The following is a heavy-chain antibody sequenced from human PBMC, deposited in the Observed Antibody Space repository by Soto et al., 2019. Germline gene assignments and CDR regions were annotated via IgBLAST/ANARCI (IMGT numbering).Heavy chain of an antibody. J-gene: IGHJ6*02. V-gene: IGHV3-21*04. CDR3: AKDIGSSSYYYYGMDV. CDR1: GFTFSSYS. D-gene: IGHD6-6*01. Sequence: EVQLVESGGGLVKPGGSLRLSCAASGFTFSSYSMNWVRQAPGKGLEWVSSISSSSSYIYYADSVKGRFTISRDNAKNSLYLQMNSLRAEDTALYYCAKDIGSSSYYYYGMDVWGQGTTVTVSS. CDR2: ISSSSSYI.